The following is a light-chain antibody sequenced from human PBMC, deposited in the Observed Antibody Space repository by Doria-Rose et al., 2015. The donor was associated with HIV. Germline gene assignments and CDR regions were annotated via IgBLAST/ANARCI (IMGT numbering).Light chain of an antibody. CDR2: DGS. CDR1: QSFSSTY. J-gene: IGKJ1*01. CDR3: HQYGSSWT. V-gene: IGKV3-20*01. Sequence: TQSPGTLSLSPGERATLSCRASQSFSSTYLAWYQQKPDQSHRHINYDGSSRATGIPDWCSASGSGTDFILTIIRVEPEDFALYYCHQYGSSWTFGQGTKVEI.